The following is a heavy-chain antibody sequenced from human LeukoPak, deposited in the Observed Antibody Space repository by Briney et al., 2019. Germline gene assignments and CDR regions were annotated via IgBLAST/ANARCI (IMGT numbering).Heavy chain of an antibody. D-gene: IGHD4-17*01. CDR1: GFTFSSYE. J-gene: IGHJ4*02. CDR2: ISSSGSTI. CDR3: ARVSPNTVTTLQYFDY. Sequence: GGSLRLSCAASGFTFSSYEMNWVRQAPGKGLEWVSYISSSGSTIYYADSVKGRFTISRDNAKNSLYLQMNSLRAEDTAVYYCARVSPNTVTTLQYFDYWGQGTLVTVSS. V-gene: IGHV3-48*03.